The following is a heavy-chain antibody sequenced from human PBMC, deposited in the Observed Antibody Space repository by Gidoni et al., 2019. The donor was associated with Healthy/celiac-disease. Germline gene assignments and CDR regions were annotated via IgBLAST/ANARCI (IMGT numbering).Heavy chain of an antibody. CDR1: GFTFSGSA. Sequence: EVQLVESGGGLVQPGGSLKLSCAASGFTFSGSAMHWVRQASGKGLEWVGRIRSKANSYATAYAASVKGRFTISRDDSKNTAYLQMNSLKTEDTAVYYCTRLNTVTNFDYWGQGTLVTVSS. CDR2: IRSKANSYAT. V-gene: IGHV3-73*01. D-gene: IGHD4-17*01. J-gene: IGHJ4*02. CDR3: TRLNTVTNFDY.